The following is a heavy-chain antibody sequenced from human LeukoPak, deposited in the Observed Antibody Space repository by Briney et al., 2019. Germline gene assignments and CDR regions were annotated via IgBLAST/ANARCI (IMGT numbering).Heavy chain of an antibody. CDR2: ISAYNGNT. CDR1: GYTFTSYG. CDR3: ARDESSGMVRGVINVEIDY. Sequence: ASVKVSCKASGYTFTSYGISWVRQAPGQGLEWMGWISAYNGNTDYAQKLQGRVTMTTDTSTSTAYMELRSLRSDDTAVYYCARDESSGMVRGVINVEIDYWGQGTLVTVSS. D-gene: IGHD3-10*01. V-gene: IGHV1-18*01. J-gene: IGHJ4*02.